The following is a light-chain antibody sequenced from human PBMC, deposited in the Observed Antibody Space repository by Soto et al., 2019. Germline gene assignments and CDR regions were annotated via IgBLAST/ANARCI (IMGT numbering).Light chain of an antibody. Sequence: DIQMTQSPSTLPASVGEIVTITCRASQTINEWLAWYQQKIGKAPKVLIYQASTLASAVPSRFSGSGSGTTFTLTISSLQPDDSATYYCQHYNSYPYSFGQGTKLEI. CDR1: QTINEW. J-gene: IGKJ2*03. V-gene: IGKV1-5*03. CDR2: QAS. CDR3: QHYNSYPYS.